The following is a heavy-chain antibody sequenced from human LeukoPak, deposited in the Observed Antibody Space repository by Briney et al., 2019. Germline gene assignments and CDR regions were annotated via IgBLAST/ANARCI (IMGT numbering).Heavy chain of an antibody. CDR3: AGGAGVYYYGMDV. V-gene: IGHV3-23*01. Sequence: GGSLRLSCAASGFTFSSFGLSWVRQAPGKGLEWVSAISGSGGSTYYADCVKGRFTISRDNSKNTLYLQMNSLRAEDTALYYCAGGAGVYYYGMDVWGQGTSVTVSS. J-gene: IGHJ6*02. CDR2: ISGSGGST. CDR1: GFTFSSFG.